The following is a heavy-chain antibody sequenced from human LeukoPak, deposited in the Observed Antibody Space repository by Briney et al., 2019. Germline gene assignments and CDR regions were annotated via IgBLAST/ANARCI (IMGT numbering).Heavy chain of an antibody. Sequence: GGSLRLSCAASGFTFSSYGMHWVRQAPGKGLEWVAVISYDGSNKYYADSVKGRFTISRDNSKNTLYLQMNSLRAEDTAVYYCAKEGSGSYDVYYYYGMDVWGQGTTVTVSS. CDR3: AKEGSGSYDVYYYYGMDV. D-gene: IGHD3-10*01. V-gene: IGHV3-30*18. CDR1: GFTFSSYG. CDR2: ISYDGSNK. J-gene: IGHJ6*02.